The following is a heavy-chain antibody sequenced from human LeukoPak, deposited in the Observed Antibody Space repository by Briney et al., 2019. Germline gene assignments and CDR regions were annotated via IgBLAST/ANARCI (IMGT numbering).Heavy chain of an antibody. CDR2: MNPNSGNT. D-gene: IGHD4-17*01. Sequence: ASVKVSCKASGYTFTSYDINWVRQATGQGLEWMGWMNPNSGNTGYAQKFQGRVTITRNTSISTAYMELSSLRSEDTTVYYCARGGVTYSVTCAFDIWGQGTMVTVSS. CDR1: GYTFTSYD. CDR3: ARGGVTYSVTCAFDI. J-gene: IGHJ3*02. V-gene: IGHV1-8*03.